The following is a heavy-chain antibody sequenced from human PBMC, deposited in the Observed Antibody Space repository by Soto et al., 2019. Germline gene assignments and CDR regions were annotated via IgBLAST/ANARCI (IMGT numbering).Heavy chain of an antibody. Sequence: GASVKVSSKASGGTFSSYAISWVRQAPGQGLEWMGGIIPIFGTANYAQKFQGRVTITADESTSTAYMELSSLRSEDTAVYYCARDLSHYRVPYCYYGMDVWGQGTTVTVSS. J-gene: IGHJ6*02. CDR3: ARDLSHYRVPYCYYGMDV. CDR2: IIPIFGTA. V-gene: IGHV1-69*13. CDR1: GGTFSSYA. D-gene: IGHD4-17*01.